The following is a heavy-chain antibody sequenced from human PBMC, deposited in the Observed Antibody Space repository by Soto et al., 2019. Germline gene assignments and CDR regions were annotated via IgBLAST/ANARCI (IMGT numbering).Heavy chain of an antibody. CDR2: INHSGST. J-gene: IGHJ5*02. Sequence: SETLSLTCAVYGGSFSGYYLSWIRQPPGKGLEWIGEINHSGSTNYNPSLKSRVTISVDTSKNQFSLKLSSVTAADTAVYYCARGGGCSGGSCYMSGITWFDPWGQGTLVTVSS. V-gene: IGHV4-34*01. D-gene: IGHD2-15*01. CDR3: ARGGGCSGGSCYMSGITWFDP. CDR1: GGSFSGYY.